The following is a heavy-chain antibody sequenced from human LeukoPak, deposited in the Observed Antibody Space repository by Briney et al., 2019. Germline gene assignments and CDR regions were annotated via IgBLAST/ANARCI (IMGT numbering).Heavy chain of an antibody. CDR3: AKDLGVGCTNGVCWYGMDV. Sequence: PGGSLRLSCAASGFTFSSYAMSWVRQAPGKGLEWVSAISGSGGSTYYADSVKGRFTISRDNSKNTLYLQMNSLRAEDTAVYYCAKDLGVGCTNGVCWYGMDVWGQGTTVTVSS. V-gene: IGHV3-23*01. CDR2: ISGSGGST. CDR1: GFTFSSYA. D-gene: IGHD2-8*01. J-gene: IGHJ6*02.